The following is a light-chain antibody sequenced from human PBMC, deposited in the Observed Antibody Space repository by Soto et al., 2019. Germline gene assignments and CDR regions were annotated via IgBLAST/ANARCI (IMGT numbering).Light chain of an antibody. CDR3: QQYDSYPRT. Sequence: AIRMTQSPSSFSASTGDGVTITCRASQGISSYLAWYQQKPGKAPKLLIYAASTLQSGVPSRFSGSGSGTDFTLTISCLQSEDVATDYCQQYDSYPRTFGQGTKVEIK. CDR2: AAS. CDR1: QGISSY. V-gene: IGKV1-8*01. J-gene: IGKJ1*01.